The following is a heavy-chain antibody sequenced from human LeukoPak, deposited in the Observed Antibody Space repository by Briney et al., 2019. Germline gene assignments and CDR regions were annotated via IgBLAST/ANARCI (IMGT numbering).Heavy chain of an antibody. D-gene: IGHD5-12*01. CDR2: IRYDGSNK. CDR1: GFTFSSYG. CDR3: AKAQYSGYDSPFDY. Sequence: GGSLRLSXAASGFTFSSYGMHWVRQAPGKGLEWVAFIRYDGSNKYYADSAKGRFTISRDNSKNTLYLQMNSLRAEDTAVYYCAKAQYSGYDSPFDYWGQGTLVTVSS. V-gene: IGHV3-30*02. J-gene: IGHJ4*02.